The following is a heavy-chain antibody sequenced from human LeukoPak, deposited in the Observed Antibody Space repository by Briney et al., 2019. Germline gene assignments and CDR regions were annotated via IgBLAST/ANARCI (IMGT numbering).Heavy chain of an antibody. Sequence: ASVKVSCKASGYTFTGYYIHWVRQAPGQGLEWMGWINPNSGGTNYAQKFQGRVTMTRDTSISTAYMELSRLRSDDTAVYYCARDFSAMVRGVTIQYYFDYWGQGTLVTVSS. V-gene: IGHV1-2*02. CDR1: GYTFTGYY. J-gene: IGHJ4*02. CDR2: INPNSGGT. D-gene: IGHD3-10*01. CDR3: ARDFSAMVRGVTIQYYFDY.